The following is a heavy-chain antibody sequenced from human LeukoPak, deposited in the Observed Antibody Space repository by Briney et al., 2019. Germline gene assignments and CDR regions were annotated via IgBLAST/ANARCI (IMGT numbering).Heavy chain of an antibody. V-gene: IGHV3-7*01. J-gene: IGHJ4*01. CDR3: AKDSGSGTYYTDPVRSPFDD. D-gene: IGHD3-10*01. CDR1: GFSFSIYW. CDR2: IKQDGSNK. Sequence: GGSLRLSCAASGFSFSIYWMTWVRQAPGKGLEWVANIKQDGSNKYYADSVKGRFTISRDSSKNTLYLQMNSLRAEDTAVYLCAKDSGSGTYYTDPVRSPFDDWGQGTLVTVSS.